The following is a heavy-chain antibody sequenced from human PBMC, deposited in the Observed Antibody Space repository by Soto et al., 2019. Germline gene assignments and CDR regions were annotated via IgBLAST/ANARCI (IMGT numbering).Heavy chain of an antibody. J-gene: IGHJ4*02. CDR2: ISYDGSNK. V-gene: IGHV3-30*03. Sequence: QVQLVESGGGVVQPGRSLRLSCAASGFTFSSYGMHWVRQAPGKGLEWVAVISYDGSNKYYADSVKGRFTLSRDNSKNTLYLQMNSLRAEDTAVYYCAPSPHSGSSIGYWGQGTLVTVSS. CDR3: APSPHSGSSIGY. D-gene: IGHD3-10*01. CDR1: GFTFSSYG.